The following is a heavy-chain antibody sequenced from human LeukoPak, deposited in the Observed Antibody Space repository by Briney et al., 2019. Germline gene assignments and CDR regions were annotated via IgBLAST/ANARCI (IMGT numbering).Heavy chain of an antibody. Sequence: SETLSLTCTVSGGSISGSTYYWAWIRQPPGKGLEWIGSVYYTGNTYHNPSLKSRVTISVDTSKNQFSLRLSSPTAADTAVYYCARDGSDNWGLIDYWGQGTLLTVSS. CDR1: GGSISGSTYY. V-gene: IGHV4-39*07. CDR2: VYYTGNT. D-gene: IGHD1-1*01. CDR3: ARDGSDNWGLIDY. J-gene: IGHJ4*02.